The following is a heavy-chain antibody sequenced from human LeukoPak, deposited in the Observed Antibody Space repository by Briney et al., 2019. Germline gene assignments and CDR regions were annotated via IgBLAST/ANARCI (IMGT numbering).Heavy chain of an antibody. CDR3: ARGGAAFAGSVY. Sequence: PGGSLRLSCVASGFTLSSYWMSWVRQAPGKGLEWVANIDGDGSTEAYVDSLKGRFTISRDNAKNSLYLQMNNLRVEDTAVYYCARGGAAFAGSVYWGQGTLVTVSS. D-gene: IGHD3-10*01. J-gene: IGHJ4*02. CDR2: IDGDGSTE. V-gene: IGHV3-7*01. CDR1: GFTLSSYW.